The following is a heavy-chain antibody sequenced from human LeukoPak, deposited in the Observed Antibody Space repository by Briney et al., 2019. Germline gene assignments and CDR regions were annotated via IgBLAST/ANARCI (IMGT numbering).Heavy chain of an antibody. CDR1: GGTFSSYA. CDR2: ITPIFGTA. Sequence: GASVKVSCKASGGTFSSYAISWVRQAPGQGLEWMGGITPIFGTANYAQKFQGRVTITTDEPTSTAYMELSSLRSEDTAVYYCARGPVFDYDSSGYYYFDYWGQGTLVTVSS. V-gene: IGHV1-69*05. J-gene: IGHJ4*02. D-gene: IGHD3-22*01. CDR3: ARGPVFDYDSSGYYYFDY.